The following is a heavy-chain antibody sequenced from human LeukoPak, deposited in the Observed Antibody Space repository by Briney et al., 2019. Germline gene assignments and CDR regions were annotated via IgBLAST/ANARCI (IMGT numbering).Heavy chain of an antibody. CDR3: ARVPTGYSSSWVFDY. V-gene: IGHV4-59*01. J-gene: IGHJ4*02. Sequence: SETLSLTCTVSGGSISSYYWSWIRQPPGKGLEWIGYIYYSGSTNYNPSLKSRVTISVDTSKNQFSLKLSSVTAADTAVYYCARVPTGYSSSWVFDYWGQGTLVTVSS. CDR2: IYYSGST. CDR1: GGSISSYY. D-gene: IGHD6-13*01.